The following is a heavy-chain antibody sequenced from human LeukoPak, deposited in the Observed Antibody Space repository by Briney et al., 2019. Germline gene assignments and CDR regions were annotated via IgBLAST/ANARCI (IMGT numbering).Heavy chain of an antibody. CDR1: GFTFSNVW. V-gene: IGHV3-15*01. Sequence: GGSLRLSCAASGFTFSNVWMNWVRQAPGKGLEWVGRIKSKTDGGTTNYAAPVKGRFTISRDDSKNTLYLQMNSLKTEDTAVSYCTTAVVRGLNAFDIWGRGTMVTVSS. J-gene: IGHJ3*02. CDR2: IKSKTDGGTT. CDR3: TTAVVRGLNAFDI. D-gene: IGHD3-10*01.